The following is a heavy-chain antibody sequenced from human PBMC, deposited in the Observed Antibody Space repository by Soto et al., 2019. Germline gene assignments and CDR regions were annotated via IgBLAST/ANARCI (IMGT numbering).Heavy chain of an antibody. Sequence: PGGSLRLSCAASGFTFSDYYMSWILQAPGKGLEWVSYISSSGSTIYYADSVKGRFTISRDNAKNSLYLQMNSLRAEDTAVYYCARDPREGIAVAAPNWFDPWGQGTLVTVSS. CDR2: ISSSGSTI. CDR3: ARDPREGIAVAAPNWFDP. CDR1: GFTFSDYY. D-gene: IGHD6-19*01. V-gene: IGHV3-11*01. J-gene: IGHJ5*02.